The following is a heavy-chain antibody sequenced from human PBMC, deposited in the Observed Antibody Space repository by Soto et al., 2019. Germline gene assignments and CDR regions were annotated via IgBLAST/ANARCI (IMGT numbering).Heavy chain of an antibody. D-gene: IGHD1-1*01. CDR2: INHSGIT. V-gene: IGHV4-34*01. CDR1: GGSFSGYF. CDR3: VRGPYNYNSRYFDH. J-gene: IGHJ4*02. Sequence: SETLSLTCTVSGGSFSGYFWTWIRQPPGKGLEWLAEINHSGITNYNPSVESRVSMSVDTSKNQFSLRLYSVTAADTAVYYCVRGPYNYNSRYFDHWGQGTLVTVSS.